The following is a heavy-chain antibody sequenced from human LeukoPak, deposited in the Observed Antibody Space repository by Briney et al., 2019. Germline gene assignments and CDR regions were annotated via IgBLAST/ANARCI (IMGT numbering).Heavy chain of an antibody. J-gene: IGHJ5*01. CDR2: INHSGST. Sequence: PETLCLSPAVYGGSFTGFYSSWIRQPPGKGLEWIGEINHSGSTNYNPSLKSRVTISVDTSKNPYSLKLSSVTAADTAVYYCARGRGELSNRYWFASWGQGTLVTVSS. CDR1: GGSFTGFY. D-gene: IGHD3-16*02. V-gene: IGHV4-34*01. CDR3: ARGRGELSNRYWFAS.